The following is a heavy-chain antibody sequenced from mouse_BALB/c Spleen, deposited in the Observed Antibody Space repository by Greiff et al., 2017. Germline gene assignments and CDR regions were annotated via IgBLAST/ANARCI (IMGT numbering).Heavy chain of an antibody. CDR2: ISSGSSTI. J-gene: IGHJ2*01. CDR1: GFTFSSFG. CDR3: ATPDY. Sequence: EVQLVESGGGLVQPGGSRKLSCAASGFTFSSFGMHWVRQAPEKGLEWVAYISSGSSTIYYADTVKGRFTISRDNPKNTLFLQMTSLRSKDTAMYYCATPDYWGQGTTLTVSS. V-gene: IGHV5-17*02.